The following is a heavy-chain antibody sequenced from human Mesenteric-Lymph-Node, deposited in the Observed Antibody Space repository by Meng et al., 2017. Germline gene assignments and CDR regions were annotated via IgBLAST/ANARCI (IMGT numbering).Heavy chain of an antibody. D-gene: IGHD3-3*02. Sequence: ASVKVSCKASGYTFSYYAIHWVRQAPGQRLEWMGWISAYNGNTNYAQKLQGRVTMTTDTSTSTAYMELRSLRSDDTAVYYCARDIRAYGMDVWGQGTTVTVSS. CDR2: ISAYNGNT. CDR1: GYTFSYYA. V-gene: IGHV1-18*01. CDR3: ARDIRAYGMDV. J-gene: IGHJ6*02.